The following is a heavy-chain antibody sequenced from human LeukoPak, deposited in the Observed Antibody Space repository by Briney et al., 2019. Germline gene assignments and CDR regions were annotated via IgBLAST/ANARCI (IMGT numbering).Heavy chain of an antibody. Sequence: ASVKVSCKASGYTFTSYGISWVRQAAGQGLEWMRWISAYNGNTNYAQKLQGRVTMTTDTSTSTAYMELRSLRSDDTAVYYCAREITLTSYYYGSGSYYPNWFDPWGQGTLVTVSS. CDR3: AREITLTSYYYGSGSYYPNWFDP. V-gene: IGHV1-18*01. J-gene: IGHJ5*02. D-gene: IGHD3-10*01. CDR2: ISAYNGNT. CDR1: GYTFTSYG.